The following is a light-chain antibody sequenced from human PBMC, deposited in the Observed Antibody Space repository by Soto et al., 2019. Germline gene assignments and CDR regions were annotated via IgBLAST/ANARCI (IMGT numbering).Light chain of an antibody. V-gene: IGLV3-1*01. CDR1: KLGDKY. CDR3: QAWDSSTVV. J-gene: IGLJ2*01. Sequence: SSELTQPPSVSVSPGQTASITCSGVKLGDKYACWYQQKPGQSPVLVIYQDSKRPSGIPERFSGSNSGNTATLTISGTQAMDEADYYCQAWDSSTVVFGGGTMLTVL. CDR2: QDS.